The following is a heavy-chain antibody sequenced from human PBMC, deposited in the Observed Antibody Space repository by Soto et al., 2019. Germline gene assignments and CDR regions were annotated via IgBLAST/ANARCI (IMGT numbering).Heavy chain of an antibody. J-gene: IGHJ4*02. Sequence: ASVKVSCKASGYTFTSYGISWVRQAPGQGLEWMGWISAYNGNTNYAQKLQGRVTMTTDTSTSTACMELRSLRSDDTAVYYCARDRYYDILTGYFPDYWGQGTLVTVSS. CDR2: ISAYNGNT. CDR1: GYTFTSYG. V-gene: IGHV1-18*01. D-gene: IGHD3-9*01. CDR3: ARDRYYDILTGYFPDY.